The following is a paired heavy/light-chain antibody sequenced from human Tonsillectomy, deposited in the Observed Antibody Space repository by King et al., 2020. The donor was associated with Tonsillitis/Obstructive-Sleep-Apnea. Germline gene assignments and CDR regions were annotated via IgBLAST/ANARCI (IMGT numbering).Heavy chain of an antibody. J-gene: IGHJ4*02. CDR2: IYWDDDK. CDR1: GFSLNTSGVG. CDR3: AHRQEEGSGWPFNY. D-gene: IGHD6-19*01. Sequence: QITLKESGPTLVKPTQTVTLTCALSGFSLNTSGVGVGWIRQPPGKALEWLALIYWDDDKRYSPSLKSRLTITKDTSKNQVVLTMTNMDPVDTATYYCAHRQEEGSGWPFNYWGQGALVTVSS. V-gene: IGHV2-5*02.
Light chain of an antibody. Sequence: SYVLTQPPSVSVAPGQTARITCGGNNIESKSVHWYQQKPGQAPVLVVYDDIDRPSGIPERFSGSNSGNTATLTISRVEAGDEADHYCQVWDSSSEHVFGTGTKVTVL. CDR3: QVWDSSSEHV. CDR2: DDI. CDR1: NIESKS. V-gene: IGLV3-21*02. J-gene: IGLJ1*01.